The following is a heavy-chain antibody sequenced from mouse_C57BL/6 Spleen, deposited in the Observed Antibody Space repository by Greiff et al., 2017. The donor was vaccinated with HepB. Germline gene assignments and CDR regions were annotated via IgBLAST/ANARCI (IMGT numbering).Heavy chain of an antibody. V-gene: IGHV5-9-1*02. Sequence: EVKVVESGEGLVKPGGSLKLSCAASGFTFSSYAMSWVRQTPEKRLEWVAYISSGGDYIYYADTVKGRFTISRDNARNTLYLQMSSLKSEDTAMYYGTREGDYDGFAYWGQGTLVTVSA. CDR3: TREGDYDGFAY. CDR2: ISSGGDYI. CDR1: GFTFSSYA. J-gene: IGHJ3*01. D-gene: IGHD2-4*01.